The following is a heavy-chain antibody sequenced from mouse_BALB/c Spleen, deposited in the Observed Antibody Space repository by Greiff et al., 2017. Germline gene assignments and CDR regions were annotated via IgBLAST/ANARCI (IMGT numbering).Heavy chain of an antibody. Sequence: EVKLVESGGDLVKPGGSLKLSCAASGFTFSSYGMSWVRQTPDKRLEWVATISSGGSYTYYPDSVKGRFTISRDNAKNTLYLQMSSLKSEDTAMYYCARQDGYYSYAMDYWGQGTSVTVSS. V-gene: IGHV5-6*02. CDR2: ISSGGSYT. CDR1: GFTFSSYG. D-gene: IGHD2-3*01. J-gene: IGHJ4*01. CDR3: ARQDGYYSYAMDY.